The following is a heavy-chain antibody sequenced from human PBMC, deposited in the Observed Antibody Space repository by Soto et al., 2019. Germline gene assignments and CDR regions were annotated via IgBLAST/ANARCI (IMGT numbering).Heavy chain of an antibody. D-gene: IGHD6-13*01. CDR2: MNPNSGNT. Sequence: QVQLVQSGAEVKKPGASVKVSCKASGYTFTSYDINWVRQATGQGLEWMGWMNPNSGNTGYAQKFQGRVTMTRNTSLSTAYMHLSSLRSEDTAVYYCARERSAAGTGWFDPWGQGTLVTVSS. CDR1: GYTFTSYD. J-gene: IGHJ5*02. CDR3: ARERSAAGTGWFDP. V-gene: IGHV1-8*01.